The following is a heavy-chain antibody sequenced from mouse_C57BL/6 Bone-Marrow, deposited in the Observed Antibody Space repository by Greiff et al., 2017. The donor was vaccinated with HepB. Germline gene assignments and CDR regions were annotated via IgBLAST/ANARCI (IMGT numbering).Heavy chain of an antibody. Sequence: VKLMESGAELVRPGASVTLSCKASGYTFTDYEMHWVKQTPVHGLEWIGAIDPETGGTAYNQKFKGKAILTADKSSSTAYMELRSLTSEDSAVYYCTRSLFITTEGFAYWGQGTLVTVSA. V-gene: IGHV1-15*01. CDR2: IDPETGGT. CDR1: GYTFTDYE. CDR3: TRSLFITTEGFAY. D-gene: IGHD1-1*01. J-gene: IGHJ3*01.